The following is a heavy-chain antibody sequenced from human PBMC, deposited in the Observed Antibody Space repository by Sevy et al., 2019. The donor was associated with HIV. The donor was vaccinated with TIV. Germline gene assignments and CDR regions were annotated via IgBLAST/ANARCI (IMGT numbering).Heavy chain of an antibody. CDR2: ISWDSHSV. CDR3: AKDLIRQSATFYGRDAFDM. D-gene: IGHD4-17*01. Sequence: GGSLRLSCAAPGFNMDHYAMHWVRLRPGKGLEWVSGISWDSHSVGYADSVKGRFTVSSDSAKNSLLLQMHGLKIDDTAFYYCAKDLIRQSATFYGRDAFDMWGRGTRVTVSS. CDR1: GFNMDHYA. J-gene: IGHJ3*02. V-gene: IGHV3-9*01.